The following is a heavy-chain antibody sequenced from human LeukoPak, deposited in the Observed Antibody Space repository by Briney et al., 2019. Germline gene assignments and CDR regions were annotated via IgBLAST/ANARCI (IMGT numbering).Heavy chain of an antibody. CDR3: ARAAGPRWYFDL. D-gene: IGHD6-13*01. CDR2: ISSSSSYI. Sequence: PGGSLRLSCAASGFTFSSYSMNWVRQAPGKGLEWVSSISSSSSYIYYADSVKGRFTISRDNAKNSLYLQMNSLRAEDTAVYYCARAAGPRWYFDLWGRGTLATVSS. V-gene: IGHV3-21*01. CDR1: GFTFSSYS. J-gene: IGHJ2*01.